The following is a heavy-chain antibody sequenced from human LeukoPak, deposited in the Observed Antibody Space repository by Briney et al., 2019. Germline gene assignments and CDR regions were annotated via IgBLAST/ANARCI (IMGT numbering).Heavy chain of an antibody. V-gene: IGHV3-48*02. CDR1: GFTFSSYS. CDR2: ISSSSSTI. Sequence: GGSLRLSCAASGFTFSSYSMNWVRQAPGKGLEWVSYISSSSSTIYYADSVKGRFTISRDNAKNSLYLQMNSLRDEDTAVYYCARTLRDGYNYGVDYWGQGTLVTVSS. D-gene: IGHD5-24*01. CDR3: ARTLRDGYNYGVDY. J-gene: IGHJ4*02.